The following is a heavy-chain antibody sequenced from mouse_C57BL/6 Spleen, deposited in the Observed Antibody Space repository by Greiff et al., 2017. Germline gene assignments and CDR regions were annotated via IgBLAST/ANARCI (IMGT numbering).Heavy chain of an antibody. CDR2: ISYDGSN. D-gene: IGHD2-3*01. Sequence: VQLKESGPGLVKPSQSLSLTCSVTGYSITSGYYWNWIRQFPGNKLEWMGYISYDGSNNYNPSLKNRISITRDTSKNQFFLKLNSVTTEDTATYYCARDEGYGYYAMDYWGQGTSVTVSS. CDR3: ARDEGYGYYAMDY. V-gene: IGHV3-6*01. CDR1: GYSITSGYY. J-gene: IGHJ4*01.